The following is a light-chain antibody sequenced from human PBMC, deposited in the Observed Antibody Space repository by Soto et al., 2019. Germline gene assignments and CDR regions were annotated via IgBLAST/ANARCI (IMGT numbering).Light chain of an antibody. J-gene: IGLJ1*01. CDR2: EVT. CDR3: CSDAGNGVYV. Sequence: QSALTQPASVSGSPGQSITISCAGTSSDVGLYNFVSWYQQHPGKVPKLMIFEVTKRPSGVSDRFSGSKSGNTASLTISGLQADDEADYYCCSDAGNGVYVFGTGTKVTVL. CDR1: SSDVGLYNF. V-gene: IGLV2-23*02.